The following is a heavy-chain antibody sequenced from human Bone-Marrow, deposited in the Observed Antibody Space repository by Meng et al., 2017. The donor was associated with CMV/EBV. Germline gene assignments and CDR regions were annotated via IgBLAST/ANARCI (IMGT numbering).Heavy chain of an antibody. CDR3: ARGLGVTTNWFDP. J-gene: IGHJ5*02. D-gene: IGHD4-17*01. CDR1: GFTVSSNY. V-gene: IGHV3-66*01. CDR2: IYSGGST. Sequence: EVQLVESGGGLVQSGWSVILSCAASGFTVSSNYMSWVRQAPGKGLEWVSVIYSGGSTYYADSVKGRFTISRDNSKNTLYLQMNSLRAEDTAVYYCARGLGVTTNWFDPWGQGTLVNVSS.